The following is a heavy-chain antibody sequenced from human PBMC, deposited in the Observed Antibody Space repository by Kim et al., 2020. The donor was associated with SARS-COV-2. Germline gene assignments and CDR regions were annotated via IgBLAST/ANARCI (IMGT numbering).Heavy chain of an antibody. CDR1: GFTVNSKA. CDR3: ALRLTMVRGVITLGAYGMDV. Sequence: GGSLRLSCAASGFTVNSKAMTWVRQAPGKGLEWVSVIYSGGGTFYADSVKGRFTISRDNSESTVCLQMNSLRAEDTAVYYCALRLTMVRGVITLGAYGMDVWGQGTTVTVSS. V-gene: IGHV3-53*01. D-gene: IGHD3-10*01. J-gene: IGHJ6*02. CDR2: IYSGGGT.